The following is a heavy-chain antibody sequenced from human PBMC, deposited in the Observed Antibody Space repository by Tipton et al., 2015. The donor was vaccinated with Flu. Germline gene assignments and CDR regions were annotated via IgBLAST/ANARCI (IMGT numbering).Heavy chain of an antibody. CDR3: ARGRDSAFDV. CDR1: GDSVSTFGAA. D-gene: IGHD2-15*01. J-gene: IGHJ3*01. Sequence: GLVKPSQTLSLTCAISGDSVSTFGAAWNWIRQSPSRGLEWLVRAYSRSKWEIDYAVSVRGRLTINVDTSKNHVSLQLNSVTPEDTSVYYCARGRDSAFDVWGQGTKVTVSS. V-gene: IGHV6-1*01. CDR2: AYSRSKWEI.